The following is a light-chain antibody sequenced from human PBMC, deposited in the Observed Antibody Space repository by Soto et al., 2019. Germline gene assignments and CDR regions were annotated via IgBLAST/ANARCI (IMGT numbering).Light chain of an antibody. V-gene: IGKV3-15*01. Sequence: EIVMTQAPATLSVSPGERATLSCRASQSVSSNLAWYQQKPCQAPRLLIYGASTRATGIPARCSGSGSGTEFTLTSSSLQSEDFGVYYCQQYNNWPPGTFGQGTKVELK. CDR3: QQYNNWPPGT. CDR2: GAS. CDR1: QSVSSN. J-gene: IGKJ1*01.